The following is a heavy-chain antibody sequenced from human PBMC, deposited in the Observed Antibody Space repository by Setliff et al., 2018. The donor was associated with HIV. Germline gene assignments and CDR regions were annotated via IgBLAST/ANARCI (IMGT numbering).Heavy chain of an antibody. V-gene: IGHV1-69*08. J-gene: IGHJ6*03. CDR3: ATGSITIFGVVISGNYYYYMDV. CDR2: IIPILGTA. CDR1: GGTFSSYT. D-gene: IGHD3-3*01. Sequence: SVKVSCKASGGTFSSYTISWVRQAPGQGLEWMGRIIPILGTANYAQKFQGRVTITADKSTSTAYMELSSLRSEDTAVYYCATGSITIFGVVISGNYYYYMDVWGKGTTVTVSS.